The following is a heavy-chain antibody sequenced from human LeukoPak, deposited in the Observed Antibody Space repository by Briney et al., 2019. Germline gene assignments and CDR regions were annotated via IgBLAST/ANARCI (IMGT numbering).Heavy chain of an antibody. CDR2: IYYSGST. V-gene: IGHV4-39*01. J-gene: IGHJ4*02. D-gene: IGHD2-15*01. Sequence: PSETLSLTCTVSGGSISSSSYYWGWIRQPPGKGLEWIGSIYYSGSTYYNPSLKSRVTISVDTSKNQFSLKLSSVTAADTAVYYCARKPSLLCSGGSCYDYWGQGTLVTVSS. CDR3: ARKPSLLCSGGSCYDY. CDR1: GGSISSSSYY.